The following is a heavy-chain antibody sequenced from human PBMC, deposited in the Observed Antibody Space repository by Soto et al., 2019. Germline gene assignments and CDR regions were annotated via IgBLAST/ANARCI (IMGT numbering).Heavy chain of an antibody. Sequence: PSETLSLTCTVTGGTISGYYWTWIRQSAGGGLEWIGRIYSSGSTNYNPSLKSRVTISLDTSMNHFSLRLSSVTAADTAVYYCARGQRFSDWFDPWGQGTLGIVSS. CDR3: ARGQRFSDWFDP. J-gene: IGHJ5*02. V-gene: IGHV4-4*07. D-gene: IGHD3-3*01. CDR1: GGTISGYY. CDR2: IYSSGST.